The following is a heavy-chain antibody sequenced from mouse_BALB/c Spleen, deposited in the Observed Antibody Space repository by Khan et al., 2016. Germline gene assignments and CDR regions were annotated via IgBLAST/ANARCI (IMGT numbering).Heavy chain of an antibody. J-gene: IGHJ4*01. V-gene: IGHV3-2*02. CDR3: AREGNYYAMDY. CDR1: GCSITSDYA. D-gene: IGHD2-1*01. Sequence: EVQLVESGPGLVKPSQSLSLTCTVTGCSITSDYAWNWIRQFPGNKLEWMGYISYSGSTSYNPSLKSRISITRDTSKNQFFLQLNSVTTEDTATYYCAREGNYYAMDYWGQGTSVTVSS. CDR2: ISYSGST.